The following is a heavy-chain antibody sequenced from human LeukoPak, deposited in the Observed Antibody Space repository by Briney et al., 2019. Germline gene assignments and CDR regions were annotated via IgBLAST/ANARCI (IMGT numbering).Heavy chain of an antibody. D-gene: IGHD5-18*01. Sequence: SETLSLTCTVSGGSISSYSWSWIRQPPGKGLEWIGYIYHSGSTYYNPSLKSRVTISVDRPKNQFSLKLSSVTAADTAVYYCARGILWLHAFDIWGQGTMVTVSS. CDR2: IYHSGST. CDR3: ARGILWLHAFDI. CDR1: GGSISSYS. V-gene: IGHV4-30-2*01. J-gene: IGHJ3*02.